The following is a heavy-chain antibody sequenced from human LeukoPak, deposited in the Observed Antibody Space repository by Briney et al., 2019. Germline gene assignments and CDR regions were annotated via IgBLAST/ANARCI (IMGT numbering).Heavy chain of an antibody. V-gene: IGHV1-2*06. CDR3: ARGKGYYDSSGYYSDAFDI. Sequence: GASVKVSFKASGYTFTVYYMHWVRQAPGQGLEWMGRINPNRGGTNYAQKFQGRVTMTRDTSISTAYMELSRLRSDDTAVYYCARGKGYYDSSGYYSDAFDIWGQGTMVTVSS. J-gene: IGHJ3*02. CDR2: INPNRGGT. CDR1: GYTFTVYY. D-gene: IGHD3-22*01.